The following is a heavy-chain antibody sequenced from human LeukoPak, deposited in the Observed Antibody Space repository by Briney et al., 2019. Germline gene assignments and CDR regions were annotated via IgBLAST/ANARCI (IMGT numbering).Heavy chain of an antibody. Sequence: GGTLRLSCAASGFSFSSYNMNWVRQAPGKGLVWVSRINGDGSRTNYADSVKGRFTISRDNAKNTLYLQMSILRGEDTALYYCARDFGAPAPWGQGTLVTVSS. V-gene: IGHV3-74*01. J-gene: IGHJ5*02. CDR3: ARDFGAPAP. CDR1: GFSFSSYN. D-gene: IGHD3-3*01. CDR2: INGDGSRT.